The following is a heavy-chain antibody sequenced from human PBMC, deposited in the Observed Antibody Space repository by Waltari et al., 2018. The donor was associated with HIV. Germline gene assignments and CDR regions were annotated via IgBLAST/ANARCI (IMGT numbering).Heavy chain of an antibody. D-gene: IGHD2-21*02. V-gene: IGHV4-34*01. Sequence: QVQLQQWGAGLLKPSETLSLTCAVYGGSFSGYYWSWIRQPPGKGLEWIGEINHSGRTNYNPSLKSRVTISVDTSKNQFSLKLSSVTAADTAVYYCARGHSSRHIVVVTARYAEYFQHWGQGTLVTVSS. CDR2: INHSGRT. CDR3: ARGHSSRHIVVVTARYAEYFQH. CDR1: GGSFSGYY. J-gene: IGHJ1*01.